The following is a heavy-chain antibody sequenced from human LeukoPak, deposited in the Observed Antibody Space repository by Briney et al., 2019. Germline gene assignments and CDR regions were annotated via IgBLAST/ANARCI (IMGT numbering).Heavy chain of an antibody. D-gene: IGHD2-15*01. CDR2: INHRGST. CDR3: ARGKFDSRLQD. J-gene: IGHJ4*02. V-gene: IGHV4-34*01. CDR1: GGSLGSYY. Sequence: PSETLSLTCGVYGGSLGSYYCSWIRQPPGKGLEWIGEINHRGSTYYSPSLQSRVTMSVDTSKNQFSLKLSSVTAADTAVYYCARGKFDSRLQDWGQGTLVTVSS.